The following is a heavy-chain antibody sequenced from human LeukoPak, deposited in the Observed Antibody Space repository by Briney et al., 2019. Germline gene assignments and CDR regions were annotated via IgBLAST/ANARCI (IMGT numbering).Heavy chain of an antibody. J-gene: IGHJ4*02. CDR1: ALTFSSYA. D-gene: IGHD3-3*01. V-gene: IGHV3-20*04. CDR3: ARVHGANEWFCDY. CDR2: INWNGGST. Sequence: PGASLRLSCAASALTFSSYAMSSVRQAPGKGREWVSGINWNGGSTGYADSVKGRFTISRDNAKNSLYLQMNSLRAEDTALYYCARVHGANEWFCDYWGEGTLVTVSS.